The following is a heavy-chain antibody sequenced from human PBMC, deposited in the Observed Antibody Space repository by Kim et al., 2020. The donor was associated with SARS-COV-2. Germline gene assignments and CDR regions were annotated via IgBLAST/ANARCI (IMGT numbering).Heavy chain of an antibody. CDR2: IYYSGSS. D-gene: IGHD3-22*01. CDR3: ARDPYYYDTTDDGPDDY. Sequence: SETLSLTCSVSRGSISSSSYYWGWIRQPPGEGLEWIGSIYYSGSSSYNPSLKSRVTMSVDTSKNQFSLKLSSVTAADTAMYYCARDPYYYDTTDDGPDDYWGQGTLVTVSS. CDR1: RGSISSSSYY. J-gene: IGHJ4*02. V-gene: IGHV4-39*07.